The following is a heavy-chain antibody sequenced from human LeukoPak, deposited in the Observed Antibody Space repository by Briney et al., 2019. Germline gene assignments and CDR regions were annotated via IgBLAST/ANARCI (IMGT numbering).Heavy chain of an antibody. V-gene: IGHV3-23*01. CDR2: ISGSGGST. D-gene: IGHD5-18*01. CDR1: GFTFSSYA. CDR3: AKDDEYSYGTDY. Sequence: GGSLRLYCVASGFTFSSYAMTWDRQAPGKGLEWVSAISGSGGSTYYADSVKGRFTISRDNSKNTLYLQMNSLRAEDTAVYYCAKDDEYSYGTDYWGQGTLVTVSS. J-gene: IGHJ4*02.